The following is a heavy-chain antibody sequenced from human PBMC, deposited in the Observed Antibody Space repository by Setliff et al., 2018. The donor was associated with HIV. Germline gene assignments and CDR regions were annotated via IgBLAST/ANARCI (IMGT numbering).Heavy chain of an antibody. CDR3: ARLSYSSSPSDY. CDR2: ISGSGSST. J-gene: IGHJ4*02. D-gene: IGHD6-13*01. Sequence: PGGSLRLSCAASGFTFSSYAMSWVRQAPGKGLEWVSAISGSGSSTYYADSVKGRFTISRDNAKNSLYLQMNSLRAEDTAVYYCARLSYSSSPSDYWGQGTLVTVSS. CDR1: GFTFSSYA. V-gene: IGHV3-21*01.